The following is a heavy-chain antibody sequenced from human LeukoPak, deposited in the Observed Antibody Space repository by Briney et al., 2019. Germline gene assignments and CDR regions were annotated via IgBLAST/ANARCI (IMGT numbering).Heavy chain of an antibody. CDR1: GGSISSFY. CDR3: ARDMTTVTRGLDY. D-gene: IGHD4-17*01. J-gene: IGHJ4*02. Sequence: PSETLSLTCTVSGGSISSFYWSWIRQPPGKGLEWIGYIYTSGSTNYNPSLKSRLTISVDTSKNQFSLKLSSVTAADTAVYYCARDMTTVTRGLDYWGQGTLVTVSS. CDR2: IYTSGST. V-gene: IGHV4-59*01.